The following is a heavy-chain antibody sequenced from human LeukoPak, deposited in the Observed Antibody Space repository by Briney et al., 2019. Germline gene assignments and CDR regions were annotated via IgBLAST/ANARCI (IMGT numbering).Heavy chain of an antibody. V-gene: IGHV3-7*01. D-gene: IGHD2-2*01. Sequence: PGGSLRLSRAASGFTFSYYWMSWVRQAPGKGLEWVASIEQDGSEQYYVDSVKGRFTISRDNAKNSLSLQMNSLRAEDAAVYYCARPTAARSWDYWGQGTLVTVSS. CDR3: ARPTAARSWDY. CDR2: IEQDGSEQ. CDR1: GFTFSYYW. J-gene: IGHJ4*02.